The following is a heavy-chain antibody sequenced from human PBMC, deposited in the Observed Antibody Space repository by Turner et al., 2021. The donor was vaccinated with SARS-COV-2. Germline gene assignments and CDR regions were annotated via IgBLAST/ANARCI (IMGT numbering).Heavy chain of an antibody. CDR1: GCSISSYY. CDR2: IYYSGST. CDR3: ARVVPIGVYGSGSYDHGMDV. V-gene: IGHV4-59*01. D-gene: IGHD3-10*01. Sequence: SLTCTVSGCSISSYYWSWIRQPPGKGLEWIGYIYYSGSTNYNPSLKSRVTISVDTSKNQFSLKLSSVTAADTAVYYCARVVPIGVYGSGSYDHGMDVWGQGTTVTVSS. J-gene: IGHJ6*02.